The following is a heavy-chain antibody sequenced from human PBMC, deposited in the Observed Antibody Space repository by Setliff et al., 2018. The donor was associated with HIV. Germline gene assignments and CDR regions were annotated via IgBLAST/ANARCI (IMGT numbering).Heavy chain of an antibody. V-gene: IGHV4-4*02. D-gene: IGHD1-7*01. J-gene: IGHJ4*02. CDR1: GGSISSTKW. Sequence: PSETLSLTCEVSGGSISSTKWWNWVRQPPGKGLEWIGEIYQSGTTNYNPSLKSRVTMSVDTSNNQFSLELSSVTAADTAVYYCVKEGRTSTVFDYWGQGVMVTVSS. CDR3: VKEGRTSTVFDY. CDR2: IYQSGTT.